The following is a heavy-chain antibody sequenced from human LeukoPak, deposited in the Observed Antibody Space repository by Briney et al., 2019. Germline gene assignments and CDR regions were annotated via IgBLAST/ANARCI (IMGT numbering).Heavy chain of an antibody. CDR3: TSRGYSGYDLLGSDY. Sequence: PGGSLRLSCAASGFTFSGSAMHWVRQASGKGVEWVGRIRSKANSYATAYAASVKGRFTISRDDSKNTAYLQMNSLKTEDTAVYYCTSRGYSGYDLLGSDYWGQGTLVTVSS. CDR1: GFTFSGSA. CDR2: IRSKANSYAT. D-gene: IGHD5-12*01. J-gene: IGHJ4*02. V-gene: IGHV3-73*01.